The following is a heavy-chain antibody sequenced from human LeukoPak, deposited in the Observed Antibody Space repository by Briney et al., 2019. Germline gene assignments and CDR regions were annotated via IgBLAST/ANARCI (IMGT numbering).Heavy chain of an antibody. D-gene: IGHD2/OR15-2a*01. Sequence: SETLSLTCTFSGGSTSSRSYYWAWIRQPPGKGLEWIGSLYYSENTYYNASLKSRVSISADPAKNQFFLRLTSVTAADTAVYYCARLPCNTLGCPTVYNWIDTWGQGTLVTVSS. V-gene: IGHV4-39*01. CDR1: GGSTSSRSYY. CDR2: LYYSENT. J-gene: IGHJ5*02. CDR3: ARLPCNTLGCPTVYNWIDT.